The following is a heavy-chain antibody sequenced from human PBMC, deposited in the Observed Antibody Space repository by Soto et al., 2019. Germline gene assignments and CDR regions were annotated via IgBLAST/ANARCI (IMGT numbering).Heavy chain of an antibody. D-gene: IGHD4-17*01. CDR2: IYYSGST. Sequence: SDTLSLTWTVSGSSISSCGYYWSWIRQHPGKGLEWIGYIYYSGSTYYNPSLKSRVTISVDTSKNQFSLRLSSVTAADTAVYYCASRADNGDYDYYYGMDVWGKGTTVTVPS. V-gene: IGHV4-31*02. CDR1: GSSISSCGYY. CDR3: ASRADNGDYDYYYGMDV. J-gene: IGHJ6*04.